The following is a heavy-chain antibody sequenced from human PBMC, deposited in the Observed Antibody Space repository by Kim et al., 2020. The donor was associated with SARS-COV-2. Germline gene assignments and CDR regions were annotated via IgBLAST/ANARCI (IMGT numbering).Heavy chain of an antibody. CDR1: GYTFTSYD. V-gene: IGHV1-8*01. D-gene: IGHD1-26*01. J-gene: IGHJ4*02. CDR2: MNPNSGNT. CDR3: ARVPHSGSYYDFDY. Sequence: ASVKVSCKASGYTFTSYDINWVRQATGQGLEWMGWMNPNSGNTGYAQKFQGRVTMTRNTSISTAYMALSSLRSEDTAVYYCARVPHSGSYYDFDYWGQGTLVTVSS.